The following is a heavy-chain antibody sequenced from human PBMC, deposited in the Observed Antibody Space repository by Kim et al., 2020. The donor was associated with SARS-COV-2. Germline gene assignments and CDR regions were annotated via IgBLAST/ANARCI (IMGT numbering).Heavy chain of an antibody. D-gene: IGHD3-16*01. V-gene: IGHV1-2*02. CDR3: ARDYDYVWGTLGY. J-gene: IGHJ4*02. Sequence: NYAQEFQGRGTMARDTSINTAYMELSRLRSDDTSVYYCARDYDYVWGTLGYWGQGTLVTVSS.